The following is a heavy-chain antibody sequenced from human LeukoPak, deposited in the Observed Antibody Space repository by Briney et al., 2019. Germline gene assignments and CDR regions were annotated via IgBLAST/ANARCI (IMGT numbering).Heavy chain of an antibody. CDR1: GFSFSSYG. CDR2: IWYDGSNK. V-gene: IGHV3-33*01. CDR3: ASNIVGATFDY. D-gene: IGHD1-26*01. Sequence: HPGRFLRLSCAASGFSFSSYGMHWVRQAPGKGLEWVAVIWYDGSNKYYADSVKGRFTISRDNSKNTLYLQMNSLRAEDTAVYYCASNIVGATFDYWGQGTLVTVSS. J-gene: IGHJ4*02.